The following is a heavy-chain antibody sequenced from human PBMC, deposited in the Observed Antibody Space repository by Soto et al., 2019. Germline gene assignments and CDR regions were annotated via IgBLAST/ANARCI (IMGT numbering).Heavy chain of an antibody. CDR2: IVVGSGNT. CDR1: GFTFTSSA. V-gene: IGHV1-58*01. Sequence: VASVKVSCKASGFTFTSSAVQWVRQARGQRLEWIGWIVVGSGNTNYAQKFQGRVTITRDTSASTAYMELSSLRSEDTAVYYCARAHYDILTGYSLNWFDPWGQGTLVTVSS. CDR3: ARAHYDILTGYSLNWFDP. J-gene: IGHJ5*02. D-gene: IGHD3-9*01.